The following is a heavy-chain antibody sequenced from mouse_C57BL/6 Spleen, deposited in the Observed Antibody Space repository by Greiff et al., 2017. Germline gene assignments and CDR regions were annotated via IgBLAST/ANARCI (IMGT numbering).Heavy chain of an antibody. V-gene: IGHV1-4*01. CDR3: DSLQRGYYAMDN. Sequence: QVQLQQPGAELARPGASVKMSCKASGYTFTSYSMHWVKQRPGQGLEWIGYINPSSGYTKYNQKFKDKATLTVDKSSSPAYMQLSSLPSEDSAVYYCDSLQRGYYAMDNRGEGTSVSVS. D-gene: IGHD1-2*01. CDR2: INPSSGYT. CDR1: GYTFTSYS. J-gene: IGHJ4*01.